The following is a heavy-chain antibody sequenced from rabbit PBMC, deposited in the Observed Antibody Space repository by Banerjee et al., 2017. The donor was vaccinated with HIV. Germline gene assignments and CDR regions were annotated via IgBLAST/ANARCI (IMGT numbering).Heavy chain of an antibody. CDR2: IYAGSSGST. J-gene: IGHJ3*01. D-gene: IGHD7-1*01. V-gene: IGHV1S40*01. CDR3: VRNDPGYPTRLDL. CDR1: GFSFSSSYY. Sequence: QSLEESGGDLVKPGASLTLTCTASGFSFSSSYYMCWVRQAPGKGLEWIACIYAGSSGSTYYASWAKGRFTISKTSSTTVTLQMTSLTAADTATYFCVRNDPGYPTRLDLWGPGTLVTVS.